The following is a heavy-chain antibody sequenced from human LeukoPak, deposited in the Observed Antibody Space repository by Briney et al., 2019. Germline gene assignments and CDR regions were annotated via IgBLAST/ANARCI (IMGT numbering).Heavy chain of an antibody. CDR3: ARRCRGYSSGYYYYYYYYMDV. CDR2: INHSGST. Sequence: SETLSLTCAVYGGSFSGYYWSWIRQPPGKGLEWIGEINHSGSTNYNPSLKSRVTISVGTSKNQFSLKLSSVTAADTAVYYCARRCRGYSSGYYYYYYYYMDVWGKGTTVTISS. CDR1: GGSFSGYY. J-gene: IGHJ6*03. V-gene: IGHV4-34*01. D-gene: IGHD3-22*01.